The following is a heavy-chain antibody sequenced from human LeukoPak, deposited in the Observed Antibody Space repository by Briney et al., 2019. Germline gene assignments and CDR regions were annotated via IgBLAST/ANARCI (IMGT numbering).Heavy chain of an antibody. J-gene: IGHJ6*03. V-gene: IGHV7-4-1*02. Sequence: ASVKVSCKASGYTFTSYAMNWVRQAPGQGLEWMGWINTNTGNPTYAQGFTGRFVFSLDTSVSTAYLQISSLKAEDTAVYYCARASLYYDSSGYNYYYYYMDVWGKGTTVTVSS. D-gene: IGHD3-22*01. CDR3: ARASLYYDSSGYNYYYYYMDV. CDR2: INTNTGNP. CDR1: GYTFTSYA.